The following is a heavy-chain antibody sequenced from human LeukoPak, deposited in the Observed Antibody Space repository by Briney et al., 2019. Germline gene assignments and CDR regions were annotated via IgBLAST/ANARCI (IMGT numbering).Heavy chain of an antibody. V-gene: IGHV1-46*01. Sequence: GASVKVSCKASGGTFSSYAISWVRQAPGQGLEWMGIINPSGGSTSYAQKFQGRVTMTRDMSTSTVYMELSSLRSEDTAVYYCARDTGTTVTTCAFDIWGQGTMVTVSS. J-gene: IGHJ3*02. CDR2: INPSGGST. D-gene: IGHD4-17*01. CDR3: ARDTGTTVTTCAFDI. CDR1: GGTFSSYA.